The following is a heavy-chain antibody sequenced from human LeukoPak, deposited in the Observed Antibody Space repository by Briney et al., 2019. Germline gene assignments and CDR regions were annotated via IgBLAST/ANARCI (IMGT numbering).Heavy chain of an antibody. J-gene: IGHJ4*02. Sequence: PGGSLRLSCAASGFTVSSNYMSWVRQAPGKGLEWVSVIYSGGSTYYADSVKGRFTISRDNSKNTLYLQMNSLRAEDTAVYYCARGPSIAAAGTGDYWGQGTPVTVSS. D-gene: IGHD6-13*01. CDR1: GFTVSSNY. CDR2: IYSGGST. CDR3: ARGPSIAAAGTGDY. V-gene: IGHV3-53*01.